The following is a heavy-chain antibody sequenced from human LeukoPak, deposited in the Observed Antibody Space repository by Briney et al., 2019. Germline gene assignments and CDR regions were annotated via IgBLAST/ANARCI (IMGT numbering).Heavy chain of an antibody. CDR2: MNPNSGNT. CDR3: ARAGGYCGRISCPYYFDD. Sequence: GASVKVSCKASGYTFTSYDINWVRQATGQGLEWMGWMNPNSGNTGYAQKFQGRVTMTRNTSISTAYMELSSLRSEDTAVYYCARAGGYCGRISCPYYFDDWGQGSLVAVSS. J-gene: IGHJ4*02. D-gene: IGHD2-21*01. V-gene: IGHV1-8*01. CDR1: GYTFTSYD.